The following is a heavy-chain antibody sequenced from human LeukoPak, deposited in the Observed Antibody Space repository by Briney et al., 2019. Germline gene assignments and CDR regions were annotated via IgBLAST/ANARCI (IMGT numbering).Heavy chain of an antibody. CDR1: GYSFTSYW. J-gene: IGHJ3*02. CDR3: ARRLDYCSSTSCLSAFDI. Sequence: GESLKISCKGSGYSFTSYWIGWVRQMPGKGLEWMGIIYPGDSDTRYGPSFQGQVTISADKSISTAYLQWSSLKASDTAMYYCARRLDYCSSTSCLSAFDIWGQGTMVTVSS. CDR2: IYPGDSDT. V-gene: IGHV5-51*01. D-gene: IGHD2-2*01.